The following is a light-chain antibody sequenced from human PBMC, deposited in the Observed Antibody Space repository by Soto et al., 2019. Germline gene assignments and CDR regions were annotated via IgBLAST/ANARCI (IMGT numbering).Light chain of an antibody. Sequence: QSVLTQPPSASGTPGQRVTISCSGSISNIGSNYVYWYQQLPGPAPKLLIYSNDQRPSGVPDRFSGSKSGTSASLAISGLRSEDEADYYCAAWDDSLSGHVVFGGGTKLTVL. CDR3: AAWDDSLSGHVV. CDR1: ISNIGSNY. V-gene: IGLV1-47*02. J-gene: IGLJ2*01. CDR2: SND.